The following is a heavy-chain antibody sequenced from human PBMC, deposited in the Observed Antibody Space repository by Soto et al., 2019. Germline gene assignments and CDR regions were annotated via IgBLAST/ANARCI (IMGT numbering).Heavy chain of an antibody. J-gene: IGHJ4*01. V-gene: IGHV4-39*01. CDR3: ARHSCIAVLDLDY. CDR1: GGSMSSSSYY. CDR2: IYYSGST. Sequence: QLQLQESGPGLVDPSESLSLKCTVCGGSMSSSSYYWGWIRQPPKKGLEWIGSIYYSGSTSYSPYLKSRVTSSVDTSKNQFSLKLNSVSAADTAVYYCARHSCIAVLDLDYWGHGTLFTVAS. D-gene: IGHD6-19*01.